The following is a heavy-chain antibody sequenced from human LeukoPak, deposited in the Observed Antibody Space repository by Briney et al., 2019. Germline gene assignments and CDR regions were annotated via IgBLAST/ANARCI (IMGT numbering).Heavy chain of an antibody. J-gene: IGHJ4*02. CDR3: ARSGNLSPTSGAFDY. Sequence: ASVKVSCKASGYTFTGYYMHWVRQAPGQGLEWMGWINPNSGGTNYAQKFQGRVTMTRDTSISTAYMELSRLRSDDTAVYYCARSGNLSPTSGAFDYWGQGTLVTVSS. V-gene: IGHV1-2*02. D-gene: IGHD1-26*01. CDR2: INPNSGGT. CDR1: GYTFTGYY.